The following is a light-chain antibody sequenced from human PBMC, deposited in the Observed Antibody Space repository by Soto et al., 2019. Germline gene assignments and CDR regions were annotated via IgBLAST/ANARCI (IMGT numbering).Light chain of an antibody. CDR2: GNN. CDR1: SSNIGGNT. J-gene: IGLJ2*01. V-gene: IGLV1-44*01. Sequence: QSVLTQPPSASGTPGQRVTISCSGSSSNIGGNTVNWYQQLPGPAPHLLIYGNNQRPSGVPDRFSGSKSGTSASLAISGLQSEDEADYYCAACDDSGNSLVFGGGTKLTVL. CDR3: AACDDSGNSLV.